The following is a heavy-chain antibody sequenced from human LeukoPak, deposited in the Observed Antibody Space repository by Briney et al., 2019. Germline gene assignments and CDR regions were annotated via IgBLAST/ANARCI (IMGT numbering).Heavy chain of an antibody. D-gene: IGHD6-13*01. CDR2: VNPKTGRT. J-gene: IGHJ4*02. Sequence: ASVKVSCKASGYTFNDYYIHWVRQAPGLGLEWMGWVNPKTGRTKYAQKLQARVTTTSDTSIVTAYMELSSLTSDDTATYYCARGILQQQLVANWGQGTLVTVSS. V-gene: IGHV1-2*02. CDR1: GYTFNDYY. CDR3: ARGILQQQLVAN.